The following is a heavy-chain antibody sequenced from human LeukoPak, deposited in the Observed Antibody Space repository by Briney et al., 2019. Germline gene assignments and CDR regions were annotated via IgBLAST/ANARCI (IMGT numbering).Heavy chain of an antibody. Sequence: PGGSLRLSCAASGFTFSSYWMHWVRQAPGKGVVWVSRINSDGSSTNYADSVKGRFTISRDNANNTLYLQMNSLRAEDTAVYYCARVYSEYYDFWSGYSSPDYFDYWGQGTLVTVSS. CDR2: INSDGSST. V-gene: IGHV3-74*01. CDR3: ARVYSEYYDFWSGYSSPDYFDY. D-gene: IGHD3-3*01. J-gene: IGHJ4*02. CDR1: GFTFSSYW.